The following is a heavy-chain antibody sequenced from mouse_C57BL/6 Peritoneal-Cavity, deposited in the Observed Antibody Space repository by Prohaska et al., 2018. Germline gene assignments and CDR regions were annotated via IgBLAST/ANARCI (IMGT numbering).Heavy chain of an antibody. CDR2: INPNNGGT. V-gene: IGHV1-22*01. J-gene: IGHJ2*01. CDR3: ARRQLRPHYFDY. Sequence: HGKSLEWIGYINPNNGGTSYNQKFKGKATLTVNKSSSTAYMELRSLTSEDSAVYYCARRQLRPHYFDYWGKGTTLTISS. D-gene: IGHD3-2*02.